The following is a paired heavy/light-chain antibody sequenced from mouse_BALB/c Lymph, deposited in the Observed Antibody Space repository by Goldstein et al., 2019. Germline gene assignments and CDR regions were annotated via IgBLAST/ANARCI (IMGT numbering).Heavy chain of an antibody. CDR3: ARGGVRPWFAY. D-gene: IGHD2-14*01. J-gene: IGHJ3*01. CDR2: ISSGSITI. V-gene: IGHV5-17*02. Sequence: DVQLVESGGGLVQPGGSRKLSCAASGFTFSSFGMHWVRQAPEKGLEWVAYISSGSITIYYADTVKGRFTISRDNPKNTLFLQMTSLRSEDTAMYYCARGGVRPWFAYWGQGTLVTVSA. CDR1: GFTFSSFG.
Light chain of an antibody. J-gene: IGKJ4*01. V-gene: IGKV6-17*01. CDR2: SAS. CDR1: QDVSTA. CDR3: QQHYSTPFT. Sequence: DIVMTQSHKFMSTSVGDRVSITCKASQDVSTAVAWYQQKPGQSPKLLIYSASYRYTGVPDRFTGSGSGTDFTFTISSVQAEDLAVYYCQQHYSTPFTFGSGTKLEIK.